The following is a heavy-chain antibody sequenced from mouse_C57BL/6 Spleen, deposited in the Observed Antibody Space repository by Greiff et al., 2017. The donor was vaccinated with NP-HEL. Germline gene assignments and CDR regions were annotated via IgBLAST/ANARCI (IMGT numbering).Heavy chain of an antibody. CDR3: TSNWDHFDY. D-gene: IGHD4-1*02. CDR1: GFNIKDDY. V-gene: IGHV14-4*01. J-gene: IGHJ2*01. Sequence: EVQLHQSGAELVRPGASVKLSCTASGFNIKDDYMHWVKQRPEQGLEWIGWIDPENGDTEYASKFQGKATITADTSSNTAYLQLSSLTSEDTAVYYCTSNWDHFDYWGQGTTLTVSS. CDR2: IDPENGDT.